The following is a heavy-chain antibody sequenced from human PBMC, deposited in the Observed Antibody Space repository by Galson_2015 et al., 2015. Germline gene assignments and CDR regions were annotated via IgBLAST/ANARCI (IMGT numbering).Heavy chain of an antibody. V-gene: IGHV3-15*01. J-gene: IGHJ6*03. CDR1: GFIFSNAW. CDR2: IKSKTDGGTT. CDR3: TTITMVDIHMDV. Sequence: SLRLSCAASGFIFSNAWMSWVRRAPGKGLEWVGRIKSKTDGGTTDCAAPVKGRFTISRDDSKNTLYLLMNSLKTEDTALYYCTTITMVDIHMDVWGKGTTFTVSS. D-gene: IGHD3-10*01.